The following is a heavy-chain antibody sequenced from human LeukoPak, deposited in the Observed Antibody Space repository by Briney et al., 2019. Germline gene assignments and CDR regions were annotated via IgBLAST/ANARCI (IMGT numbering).Heavy chain of an antibody. CDR3: ARTKYSSSPQDYYYYYMDV. V-gene: IGHV1-69*05. Sequence: SVKVSCKASGGTFSSYAISWVRQAPGQGLEWMGGTIPIFGTANYAQKFQGRVTITTDESTSTAYMELSSLRSEDTAVYYCARTKYSSSPQDYYYYYMDVWGKGTTVTVSS. CDR2: TIPIFGTA. CDR1: GGTFSSYA. J-gene: IGHJ6*03. D-gene: IGHD6-6*01.